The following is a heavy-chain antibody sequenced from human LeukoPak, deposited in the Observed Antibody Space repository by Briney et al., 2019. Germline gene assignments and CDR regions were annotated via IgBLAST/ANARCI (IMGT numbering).Heavy chain of an antibody. D-gene: IGHD5-18*01. CDR3: ARLEKWIQLWLRGAWFDP. Sequence: SETLSLTCAVYGGSFSGYYWSWIRQPPGKGLEWIGEINHSGSTNYNPSLKSRVTISVDTSKNQFSLKLSSVTAADTAVYYCARLEKWIQLWLRGAWFDPWGQGTLVTVSS. CDR2: INHSGST. V-gene: IGHV4-34*01. J-gene: IGHJ5*02. CDR1: GGSFSGYY.